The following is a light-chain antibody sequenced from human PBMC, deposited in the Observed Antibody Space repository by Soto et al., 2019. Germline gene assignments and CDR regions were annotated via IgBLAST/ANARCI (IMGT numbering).Light chain of an antibody. V-gene: IGLV3-21*02. CDR2: DDN. CDR3: QVWDNSRDLYV. CDR1: DIGSKN. Sequence: SYELTQSPSVSMAPGQTARISCGGSDIGSKNVHWYQQKPGQAPMLVVFDDNDRPSGIPERFSGSNSGNTATLTISRVEAGDEAEYYCQVWDNSRDLYVFGTGTKLTV. J-gene: IGLJ1*01.